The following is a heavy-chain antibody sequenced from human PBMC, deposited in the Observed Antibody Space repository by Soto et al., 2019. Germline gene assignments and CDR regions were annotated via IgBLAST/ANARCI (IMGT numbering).Heavy chain of an antibody. D-gene: IGHD5-12*01. V-gene: IGHV4-59*01. CDR2: IYYSGST. Sequence: QVKLQESGPGRVKPSETLSLTCTVSGGSISSYYWSWIRQPPGKGLEWIGYIYYSGSTNYNPSLKSRVTISVDTSKNQFSLKLSSVTAADTAVYYCAREGTQEDGYTEWGQGTLVTVSS. J-gene: IGHJ4*02. CDR3: AREGTQEDGYTE. CDR1: GGSISSYY.